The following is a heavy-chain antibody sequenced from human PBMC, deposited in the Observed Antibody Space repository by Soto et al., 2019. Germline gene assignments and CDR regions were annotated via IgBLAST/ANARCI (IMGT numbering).Heavy chain of an antibody. CDR2: IWYDGSNK. Sequence: VGSLRLSCAASGFICNNYGMNRVRQAPGSGLEWVAVIWYDGSNKYYADTGKGRFTISRDNSKSTLYLQMNSLRVEDTTVYYCARERGYNSGYYGMXVWGQGTTVTVS. CDR3: ARERGYNSGYYGMXV. D-gene: IGHD5-18*01. J-gene: IGHJ6*02. CDR1: GFICNNYG. V-gene: IGHV3-33*01.